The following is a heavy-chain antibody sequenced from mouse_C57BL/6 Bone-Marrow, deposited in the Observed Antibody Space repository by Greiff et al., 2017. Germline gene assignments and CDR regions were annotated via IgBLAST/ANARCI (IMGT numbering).Heavy chain of an antibody. CDR1: GYTFTEYT. Sequence: QVHVKQSGAELVKPGASVKLSCKASGYTFTEYTIHWVKQRSGQGLEWIGWFYPGSGSIKYNEKFKDKATLTADKSSSTVYMELSRLTSEDSAGYCCARHEDRGTYGNYAWFAYWGQGTLVTVSA. V-gene: IGHV1-62-2*01. CDR3: ARHEDRGTYGNYAWFAY. J-gene: IGHJ3*01. CDR2: FYPGSGSI. D-gene: IGHD2-1*01.